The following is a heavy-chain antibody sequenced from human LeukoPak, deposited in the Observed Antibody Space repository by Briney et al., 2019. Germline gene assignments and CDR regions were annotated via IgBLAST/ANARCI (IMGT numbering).Heavy chain of an antibody. CDR1: GGSTNSYY. CDR2: IYYSGST. V-gene: IGHV4-59*01. J-gene: IGHJ3*02. D-gene: IGHD1-26*01. CDR3: ARGTSGSHKAFDI. Sequence: PSETLSLTCTVSGGSTNSYYWNWIRQPPGKGLVWIGYIYYSGSTNYKPPLKSRVTISVDTSKNQFSLKLTSVTAADTAVYYCARGTSGSHKAFDIWGQGTMVTVSS.